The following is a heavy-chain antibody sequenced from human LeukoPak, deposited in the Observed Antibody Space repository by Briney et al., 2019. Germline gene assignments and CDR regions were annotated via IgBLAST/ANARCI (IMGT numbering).Heavy chain of an antibody. CDR3: TTSVYRDYYDSSGYLG. V-gene: IGHV3-49*04. D-gene: IGHD3-22*01. J-gene: IGHJ4*02. CDR2: IRSKAYGGTT. Sequence: PGGSLRLSCTASGFTFGDYAMSWVRQAPGKGLEWVGFIRSKAYGGTTEYAASVKGRFTISRDDSKNTLYLQMNSLKTEDTAVYYCTTSVYRDYYDSSGYLGWGQGTLVTVSS. CDR1: GFTFGDYA.